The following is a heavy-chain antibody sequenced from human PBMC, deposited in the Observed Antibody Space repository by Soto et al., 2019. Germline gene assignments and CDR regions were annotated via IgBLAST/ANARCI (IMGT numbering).Heavy chain of an antibody. D-gene: IGHD2-21*02. Sequence: QVQLVESGGGVVQAGRSLRLSCAASGFTFSSYGMHWVRQAPGKGLEWVTVISYDGSNKYYADSVKGRFTISRDNSKNTLDQQMNSLRGEDMAVYFCANDRSVTPRSYAFDRWGQGTMVTVSS. CDR1: GFTFSSYG. CDR2: ISYDGSNK. J-gene: IGHJ3*01. V-gene: IGHV3-30*18. CDR3: ANDRSVTPRSYAFDR.